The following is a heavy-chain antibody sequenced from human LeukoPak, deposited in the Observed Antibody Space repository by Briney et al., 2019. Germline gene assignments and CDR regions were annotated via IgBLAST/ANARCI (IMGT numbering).Heavy chain of an antibody. CDR3: AKVGSGAYSKFDY. V-gene: IGHV4-38-2*02. J-gene: IGHJ4*02. D-gene: IGHD3-10*01. CDR2: IYHSGNT. CDR1: AYSISSGYY. Sequence: SETLSLICTVSAYSISSGYYWGWIRQPPGKGLEWIGSIYHSGNTYYNPSLKSRLTISVDTSKNQFSLNLSSVTAADTAVYYCAKVGSGAYSKFDYWGQGTLVTVSS.